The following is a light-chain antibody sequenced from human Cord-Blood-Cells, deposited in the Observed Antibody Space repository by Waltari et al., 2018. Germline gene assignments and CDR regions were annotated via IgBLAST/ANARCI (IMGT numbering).Light chain of an antibody. Sequence: QSALTQPASVSGSPGQSITISCTGTSSDVWGYNLVSWYQQHPGKAPKLMIYEGSKRPSGVSNRFSGSKSGNTASLTISGLQAEDEADYYCCSYAGSSRVFGGGTKLTVL. CDR3: CSYAGSSRV. V-gene: IGLV2-23*01. CDR2: EGS. J-gene: IGLJ3*02. CDR1: SSDVWGYNL.